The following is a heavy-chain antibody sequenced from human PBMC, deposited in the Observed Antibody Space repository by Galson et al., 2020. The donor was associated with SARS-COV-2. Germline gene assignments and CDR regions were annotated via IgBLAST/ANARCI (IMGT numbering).Heavy chain of an antibody. D-gene: IGHD3-22*01. J-gene: IGHJ4*02. CDR1: GFTFSSYA. CDR2: ISVSGIST. CDR3: AKDIPRIVVFLNY. V-gene: IGHV3-23*01. Sequence: GGSLRLSCADSGFTFSSYAMSWVRQAPGKGLEWVSAISVSGISTYYADSVKGRFTISRDNSNNIVYLQMNSLRAEDTAVYYCAKDIPRIVVFLNYWGQGTLVTVSS.